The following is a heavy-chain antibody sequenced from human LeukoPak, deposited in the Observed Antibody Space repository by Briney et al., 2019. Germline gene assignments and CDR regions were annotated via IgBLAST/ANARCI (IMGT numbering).Heavy chain of an antibody. CDR3: ARAHWGGSYCDY. CDR1: GYIFTGYY. V-gene: IGHV1-2*02. D-gene: IGHD7-27*01. Sequence: ASVKVSCKASGYIFTGYYMHWVRQAPGQGLEWMAWINPNSGGRKYAQRFQGRVTMTRDTSISTAYMDLSRLRFDDTAVYYCARAHWGGSYCDYWGQGTLVTVSS. CDR2: INPNSGGR. J-gene: IGHJ4*02.